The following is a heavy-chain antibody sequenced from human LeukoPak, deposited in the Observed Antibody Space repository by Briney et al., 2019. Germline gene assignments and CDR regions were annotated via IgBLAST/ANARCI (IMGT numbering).Heavy chain of an antibody. CDR1: GYSFINYW. J-gene: IGHJ4*02. CDR3: ARRGYCSSTSCYFDY. V-gene: IGHV5-51*01. D-gene: IGHD2-2*01. Sequence: GESLKISCKGSGYSFINYWIAWVRQMPGKGLEWMGIIYPGDSDTRYSPSFQGQVTISADKSISTAYLQWSSLKASDTAMYFCARRGYCSSTSCYFDYWGQGTLVTVSS. CDR2: IYPGDSDT.